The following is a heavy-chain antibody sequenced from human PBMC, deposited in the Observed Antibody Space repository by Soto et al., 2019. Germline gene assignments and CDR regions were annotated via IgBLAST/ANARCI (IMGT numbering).Heavy chain of an antibody. D-gene: IGHD5-12*01. CDR3: ARVSGYYLPDY. CDR1: GYTFTNYA. J-gene: IGHJ4*02. CDR2: INAGNGNT. Sequence: QVQLVQSGAEEKKPGASVKVSCKASGYTFTNYAMHRVRQAPGQRLEWMGWINAGNGNTKYSQKFQGRVTITRDTSAGTAYMELSSLRSEDTAVYYCARVSGYYLPDYWGQGTLVTVSS. V-gene: IGHV1-3*05.